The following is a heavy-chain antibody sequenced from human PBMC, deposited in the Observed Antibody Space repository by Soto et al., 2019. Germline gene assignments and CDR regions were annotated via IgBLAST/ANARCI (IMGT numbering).Heavy chain of an antibody. CDR1: GFTFRSYS. CDR3: ARDNGLAGSFDP. Sequence: GGSLRLSCAASGFTFRSYSMNWVRQAPGKGLEWISYISIGATAIFYADSVKGRFTISRDDAKNSLYLEMNSLRDEDTSVYYCARDNGLAGSFDPWGQGALVTVSS. CDR2: ISIGATAI. V-gene: IGHV3-48*02. D-gene: IGHD3-3*02. J-gene: IGHJ5*02.